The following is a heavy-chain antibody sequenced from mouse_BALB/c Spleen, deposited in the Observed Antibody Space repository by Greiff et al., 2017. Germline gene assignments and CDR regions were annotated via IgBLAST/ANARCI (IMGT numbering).Heavy chain of an antibody. CDR2: ISSGGSYT. D-gene: IGHD2-3*01. CDR1: GFTFSSYA. V-gene: IGHV5-9-4*01. CDR3: ARYDGYYEAY. Sequence: EVQVVESGGGLVKPGGSLKLSCAASGFTFSSYAMSWVRQSPEKRLEWVAEISSGGSYTYYPDTVTGRFTISRDNAKNTLYLEMSSLRSEDTAMYYCARYDGYYEAYWGQGTLVTVSA. J-gene: IGHJ3*01.